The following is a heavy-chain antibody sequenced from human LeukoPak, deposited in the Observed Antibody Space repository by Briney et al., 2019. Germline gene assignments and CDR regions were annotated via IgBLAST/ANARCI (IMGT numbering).Heavy chain of an antibody. D-gene: IGHD6-19*01. CDR3: ASGYSSGWYGV. Sequence: SETLSLTCTVSGGSISSYFWSWIRQPPGKGLEWIGYIYDSGSTNYNPSFKSRVTISVDTPKNQFSLKLSSVTAADTAVYYCASGYSSGWYGVWGQGTLVTVFS. CDR2: IYDSGST. CDR1: GGSISSYF. J-gene: IGHJ4*02. V-gene: IGHV4-59*08.